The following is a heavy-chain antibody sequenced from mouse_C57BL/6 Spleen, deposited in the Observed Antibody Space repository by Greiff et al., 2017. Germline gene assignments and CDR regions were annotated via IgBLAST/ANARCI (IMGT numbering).Heavy chain of an antibody. J-gene: IGHJ3*01. V-gene: IGHV1-15*01. CDR3: TRDYYGSSYPSGFAY. D-gene: IGHD1-1*01. CDR2: IDPETGGT. CDR1: GYTFTDYE. Sequence: VQLQPSGAELVRPGASVTLSCKASGYTFTDYEMHWVQQTPVHGLEWIGAIDPETGGTAYNQKFKGKAILTADKSSSTSYMELRSLTSEDSAFYYGTRDYYGSSYPSGFAYWGQGTLVTVSA.